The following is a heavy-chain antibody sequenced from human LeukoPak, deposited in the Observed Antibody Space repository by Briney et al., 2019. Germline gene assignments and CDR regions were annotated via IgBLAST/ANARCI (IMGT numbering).Heavy chain of an antibody. CDR3: AEDTSPSSSGTYFDALDM. J-gene: IGHJ3*02. CDR1: RFSFRNDW. D-gene: IGHD5-12*01. CDR2: INRDGSRQ. V-gene: IGHV3-7*01. Sequence: GGSLRLSCETPRFSFRNDWMTWVRQAQGKGLEWVANINRDGSRQNYVDSVKGRFTISRDNTKNPVFLQMNSLRVEDTARYYCAEDTSPSSSGTYFDALDMWGQGTMVTVSS.